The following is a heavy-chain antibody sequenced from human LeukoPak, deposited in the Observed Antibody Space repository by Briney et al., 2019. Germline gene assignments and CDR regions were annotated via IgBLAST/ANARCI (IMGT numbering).Heavy chain of an antibody. V-gene: IGHV3-48*03. CDR1: GFTFSSYE. CDR2: ISSSGSTI. Sequence: GGSLRLSCAASGFTFSSYEMNGVRQAPGKGLEWVSYISSSGSTIYYADSVKGRFIISRDNAKNSLYLQMNSLRAEDTAVYYCSSLRMAWLDYWGQGTLVTVSS. J-gene: IGHJ4*02. D-gene: IGHD5-24*01. CDR3: SSLRMAWLDY.